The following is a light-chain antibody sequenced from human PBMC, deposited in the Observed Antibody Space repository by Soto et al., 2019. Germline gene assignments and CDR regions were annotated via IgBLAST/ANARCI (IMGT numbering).Light chain of an antibody. V-gene: IGLV2-23*02. CDR3: SSYAGSRWV. J-gene: IGLJ3*02. CDR2: EVN. CDR1: SDDIGNFNL. Sequence: QPVLTQPASVSGSPGQSITFSCTGSSDDIGNFNLVSWYQQYPGKAPKLILYEVNKRPLGVSDRFSGSKSGNTASLTISGLQAEDEADYHCSSYAGSRWVFGGGTKVTVL.